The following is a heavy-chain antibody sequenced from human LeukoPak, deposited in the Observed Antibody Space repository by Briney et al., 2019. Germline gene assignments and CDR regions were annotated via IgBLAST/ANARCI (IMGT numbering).Heavy chain of an antibody. D-gene: IGHD1-26*01. CDR3: ARVSGSYFDY. CDR2: IYYSGST. J-gene: IGHJ4*02. CDR1: GGSISSTIYY. V-gene: IGHV4-39*07. Sequence: SETLSLTCTVSGGSISSTIYYWGWIRQPPGKGLEWIGSIYYSGSTNYNPSLKSRVTISVDKSKNQFSLKLSSVTAADTAVYYCARVSGSYFDYWGQGTLVTVSS.